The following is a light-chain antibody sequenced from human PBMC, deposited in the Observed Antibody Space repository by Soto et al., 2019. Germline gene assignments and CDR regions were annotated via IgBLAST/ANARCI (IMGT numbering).Light chain of an antibody. CDR3: QQRSNWPLT. CDR2: DAS. Sequence: EFVLTQSPATLSLSPGERATLSCRASQSVSSYLAWYQQKPGQAPRLLIYDASNRATGIPARFSGSGSGTDFTLTISSPEPQDFAVYYCQQRSNWPLTFGGGTKVEIK. CDR1: QSVSSY. J-gene: IGKJ4*01. V-gene: IGKV3-11*01.